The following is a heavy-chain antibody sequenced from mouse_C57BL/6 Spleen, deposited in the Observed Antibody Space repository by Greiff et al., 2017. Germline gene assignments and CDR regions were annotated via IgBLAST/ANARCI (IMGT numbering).Heavy chain of an antibody. D-gene: IGHD1-1*01. Sequence: QVQLQQPGTELVKPGASVKLSCKASGYNFTSYWMHWVKQRPGKGLEWIGNINPSNGGTNYNEKFKSTATLTVDKYSSTDYMQLSSLTSEDSAVYYWSRGRDDPYGSKGEDDWGQGTTLTVSS. J-gene: IGHJ2*01. CDR2: INPSNGGT. CDR1: GYNFTSYW. V-gene: IGHV1-53*01. CDR3: SRGRDDPYGSKGEDD.